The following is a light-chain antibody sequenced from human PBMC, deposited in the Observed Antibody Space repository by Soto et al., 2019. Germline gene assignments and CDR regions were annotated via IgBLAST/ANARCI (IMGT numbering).Light chain of an antibody. V-gene: IGKV3D-20*02. Sequence: EIVWSQSPGTLSLPRVERATLSFKTSQSRGSNFLAWYQHKPGQAPRLLIYASSSRATGIPDRFSGSGSGTDFTLTISSLEPEDFAVYYCQQRSNWPLTFGGGTKVDIK. CDR2: ASS. J-gene: IGKJ4*01. CDR1: QSRGSNF. CDR3: QQRSNWPLT.